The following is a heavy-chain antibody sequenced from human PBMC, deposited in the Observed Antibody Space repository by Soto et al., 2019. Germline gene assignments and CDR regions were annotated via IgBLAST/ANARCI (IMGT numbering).Heavy chain of an antibody. D-gene: IGHD6-13*01. V-gene: IGHV3-74*01. CDR2: IDTSGSST. CDR3: AKDSWYFDL. Sequence: LRLSCEASGFIFTNFWMHWVRQVPGKGLVWVSRIDTSGSSTSYADSVKGRFTISRDNAKNTVSLQMNSLRAEDTGVYHCAKDSWYFDLWSQGSLVTVSS. CDR1: GFIFTNFW. J-gene: IGHJ4*02.